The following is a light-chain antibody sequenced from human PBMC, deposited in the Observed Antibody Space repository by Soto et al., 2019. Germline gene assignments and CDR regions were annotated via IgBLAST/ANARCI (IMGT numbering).Light chain of an antibody. CDR2: AAS. CDR3: QQTNSFPRT. Sequence: DIQMTHSPSSVSASVGDSVTITCRASQDISSWLAWYQQKPGKAPNLLIYAASSLQSGVPSRFSGSGSGTDFTLTINSLQPEDIATYYCQQTNSFPRTFGQGTKVDIK. J-gene: IGKJ1*01. CDR1: QDISSW. V-gene: IGKV1-12*01.